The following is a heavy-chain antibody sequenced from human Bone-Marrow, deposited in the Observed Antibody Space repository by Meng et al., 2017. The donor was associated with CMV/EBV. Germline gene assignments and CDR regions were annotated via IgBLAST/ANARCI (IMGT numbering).Heavy chain of an antibody. V-gene: IGHV3-30-3*01. CDR3: ARPSYSSSWYQFAY. J-gene: IGHJ4*02. CDR1: GFTFSSYA. CDR2: ISYDGSNK. D-gene: IGHD6-13*01. Sequence: GESLKISCAASGFTFSSYAMHWVRQAPGKGLEWVAVISYDGSNKYYADSVKGRFTISRDNSKNTLYLQMNSLRAEDTAVYYCARPSYSSSWYQFAYWGQGTLVTVSS.